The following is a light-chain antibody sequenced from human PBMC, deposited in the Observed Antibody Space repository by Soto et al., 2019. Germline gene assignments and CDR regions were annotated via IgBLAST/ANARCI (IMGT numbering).Light chain of an antibody. CDR1: QSVSSN. V-gene: IGKV3-15*01. CDR3: QQYNNGPFT. Sequence: EIVMTQSPATLSVSPGERATLSCRASQSVSSNLAWYQQKPGQAPSLLIYGSSTRDTGIPARFSGSGSGTEFTLTISSLQSEDFAVYYCQQYNNGPFTFGPGTKVDIK. CDR2: GSS. J-gene: IGKJ3*01.